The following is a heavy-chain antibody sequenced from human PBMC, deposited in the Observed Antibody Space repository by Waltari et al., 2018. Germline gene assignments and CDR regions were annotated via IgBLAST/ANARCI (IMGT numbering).Heavy chain of an antibody. V-gene: IGHV3-23*01. CDR2: ISGSGGST. Sequence: EVQLLESGGGLVQPGGSLRLSCAASGFTFSSYAMSWVRQAPGKGLEWVSAISGSGGSTYYADSVKGRVTSSRDNAKNTLYLQRNSLGAEDTAVYYGAKDRGVYYDFWSGYYEPRLPDHGMDVWGQGTTVTVSS. J-gene: IGHJ6*02. D-gene: IGHD3-3*01. CDR3: AKDRGVYYDFWSGYYEPRLPDHGMDV. CDR1: GFTFSSYA.